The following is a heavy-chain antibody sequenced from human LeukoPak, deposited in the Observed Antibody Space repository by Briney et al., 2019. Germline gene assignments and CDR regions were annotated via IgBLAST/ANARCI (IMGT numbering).Heavy chain of an antibody. Sequence: GGSLRLSCAASGFTVSSNYMSWVRQAPGKGLEWVSVIYSGGSTYYADSVKGRFTISRDNAKNSLYLQMNSLRAEDTAVYYCARDYYGSGSYSFYYYYVDVWGKGTTVTISS. CDR2: IYSGGST. CDR3: ARDYYGSGSYSFYYYYVDV. V-gene: IGHV3-53*01. D-gene: IGHD3-10*01. J-gene: IGHJ6*03. CDR1: GFTVSSNY.